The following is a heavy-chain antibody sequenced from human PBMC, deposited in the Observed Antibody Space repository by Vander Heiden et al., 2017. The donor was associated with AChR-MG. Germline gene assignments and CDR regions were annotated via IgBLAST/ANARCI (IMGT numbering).Heavy chain of an antibody. CDR1: GDSIKSHP. Sequence: QVLLQDSGPGLVKLSETLSPTCTVPGDSIKSHPLSWIRQSPGKGLEWSGSISDTGNNNYNPSLKARVTISVDTSKNQFSLKLTSVTSEDTAMYYCSRPNYGDYAFDIWGRGTLVTVSS. CDR2: ISDTGNN. D-gene: IGHD4-17*01. CDR3: SRPNYGDYAFDI. J-gene: IGHJ3*02. V-gene: IGHV4-59*11.